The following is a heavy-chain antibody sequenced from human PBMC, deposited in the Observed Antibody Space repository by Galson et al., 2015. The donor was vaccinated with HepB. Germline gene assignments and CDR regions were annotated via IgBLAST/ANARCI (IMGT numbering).Heavy chain of an antibody. D-gene: IGHD3-3*01. Sequence: SLRLSCAASGFTFSSYAMSWVRQAPGKGLEWVSAISGSGGSTYYADSVKGRFTISRDNSKNTLYLQMNSLRAEDTAVYYCAKDFLLWSASSFPQPRGSLGDKYFQHWGQGTLVTVSS. CDR2: ISGSGGST. CDR1: GFTFSSYA. CDR3: AKDFLLWSASSFPQPRGSLGDKYFQH. J-gene: IGHJ1*01. V-gene: IGHV3-23*01.